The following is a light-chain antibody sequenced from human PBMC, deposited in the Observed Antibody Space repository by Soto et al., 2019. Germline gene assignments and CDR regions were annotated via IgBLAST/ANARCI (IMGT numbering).Light chain of an antibody. CDR1: QSVSSTY. V-gene: IGKV3-20*01. CDR2: RTS. Sequence: EIVLTQSPGPLSLSPGERATLSYGASQSVSSTYIAWYQQKPGQAPRLLIYRTSTRATGIPDRFSGSGSGTDFTLTISRLEPEDFAVYYSQQFGSSVTFGQGARLENK. CDR3: QQFGSSVT. J-gene: IGKJ5*01.